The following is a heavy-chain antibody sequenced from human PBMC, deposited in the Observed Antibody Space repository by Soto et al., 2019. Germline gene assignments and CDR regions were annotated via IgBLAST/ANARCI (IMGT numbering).Heavy chain of an antibody. J-gene: IGHJ4*02. D-gene: IGHD3-3*01. CDR1: GGSFSGYY. V-gene: IGHV4-34*01. CDR3: ARGQFFGVVTITY. CDR2: INHSGST. Sequence: SETLSLTCGVYGGSFSGYYWSWIRQPPGKGLEWIGEINHSGSTNYNPSLKSRVTISVDTSKNQFSLKLSSVTAADTAVYYCARGQFFGVVTITYWGQGTLVTV.